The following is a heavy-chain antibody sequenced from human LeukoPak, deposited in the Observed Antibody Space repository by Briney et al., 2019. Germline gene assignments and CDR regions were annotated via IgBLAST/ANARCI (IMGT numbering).Heavy chain of an antibody. CDR3: ARDLGDYGDYDNWFDP. CDR2: IIPILGIA. CDR1: GGTFSSYA. V-gene: IGHV1-69*04. J-gene: IGHJ5*02. Sequence: ASVKVSCKASGGTFSSYAISWVRQAPGQGLEWMGRIIPILGIANYAQKFQGRVTITADESTSTAYMELSSLRSEDTAVYYCARDLGDYGDYDNWFDPWGQGTLVTVSS. D-gene: IGHD4-17*01.